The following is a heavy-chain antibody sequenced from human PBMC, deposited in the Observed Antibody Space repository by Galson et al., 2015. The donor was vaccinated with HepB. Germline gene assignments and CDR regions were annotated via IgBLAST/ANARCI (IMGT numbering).Heavy chain of an antibody. J-gene: IGHJ4*02. Sequence: SLRLSCAASGFTFSTYGMHWVRQAPGKGLEWVAVVWSDGSNKCYADSVKGRFTISRDNSKNTLYLQMDSLRAEDTAVYYCAVEDYYGSGSYKTSLDYWGQGTLVTVSS. CDR2: VWSDGSNK. D-gene: IGHD3-10*01. CDR3: AVEDYYGSGSYKTSLDY. CDR1: GFTFSTYG. V-gene: IGHV3-33*08.